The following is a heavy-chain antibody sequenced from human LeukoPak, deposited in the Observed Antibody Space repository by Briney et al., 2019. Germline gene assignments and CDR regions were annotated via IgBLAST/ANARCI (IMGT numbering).Heavy chain of an antibody. Sequence: SETLSLTCTVPGGSISSSSYYWGWIRQPPGKGLEWIGSIYYSGSTYYNPSLKSRVTISVDTSKNQFSLKLSSVTAADTAVYYCASDCSSTSCYALGGYWGQGTLVTVSS. V-gene: IGHV4-39*01. CDR2: IYYSGST. CDR1: GGSISSSSYY. J-gene: IGHJ4*02. D-gene: IGHD2-2*01. CDR3: ASDCSSTSCYALGGY.